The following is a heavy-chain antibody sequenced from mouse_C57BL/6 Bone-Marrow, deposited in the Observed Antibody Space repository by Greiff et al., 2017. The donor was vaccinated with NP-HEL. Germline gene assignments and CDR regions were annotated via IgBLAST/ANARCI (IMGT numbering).Heavy chain of an antibody. CDR3: AREAEVITTVVAPFDY. D-gene: IGHD1-1*01. V-gene: IGHV5-4*01. J-gene: IGHJ2*01. Sequence: EVKGVESGGGLVKPGGSLKLSCAASGFTFSSYAMSWVRQTPEKRLEWVATISDGGSYTYYPDNVKGRFTISRDNAKNNLYLQMSHLKSEDTAMYYCAREAEVITTVVAPFDYWGQGTTLTVSS. CDR1: GFTFSSYA. CDR2: ISDGGSYT.